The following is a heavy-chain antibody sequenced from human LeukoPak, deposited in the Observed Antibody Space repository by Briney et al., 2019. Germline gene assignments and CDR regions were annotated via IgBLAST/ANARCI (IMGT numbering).Heavy chain of an antibody. J-gene: IGHJ4*02. Sequence: SETLSLTCTVSGGSISSSSYYWGWIRQPPGKGLEWIGSIYYSGSTYYNPSLKSRVTISVDTSKNQFSLKLSSVTAADTAVYYCARDGGARANYYDSSGYYIYWGQGTLVTVSS. D-gene: IGHD3-22*01. CDR3: ARDGGARANYYDSSGYYIY. V-gene: IGHV4-39*02. CDR1: GGSISSSSYY. CDR2: IYYSGST.